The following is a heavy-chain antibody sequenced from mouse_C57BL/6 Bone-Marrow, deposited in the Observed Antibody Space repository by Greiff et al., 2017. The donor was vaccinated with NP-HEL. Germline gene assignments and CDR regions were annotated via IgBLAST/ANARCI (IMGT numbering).Heavy chain of an antibody. Sequence: VKVVESGPELVKPGASVKLSCKASGYTFTSYDINWVKQRPGQGLEWIGWIYPRDGSTKYNEKFKGKATLTVDTSSSTAYMELHSLTSEDSAVYFCARDRRYWYFDVWGTGTTVTVSS. CDR2: IYPRDGST. V-gene: IGHV1-85*01. J-gene: IGHJ1*03. CDR1: GYTFTSYD. CDR3: ARDRRYWYFDV.